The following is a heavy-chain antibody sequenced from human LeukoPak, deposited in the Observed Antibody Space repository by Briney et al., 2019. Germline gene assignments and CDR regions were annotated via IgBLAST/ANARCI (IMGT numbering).Heavy chain of an antibody. V-gene: IGHV4-39*07. CDR3: ARETYNFWSGYPDY. Sequence: SETLSLTCTVSGGSISSSSYYWGWIRQPPGKGLEWIGSIYYSGSTYYNPSLKSRVTMSLDTSKNQFSLKLTSVTAADTAVYYCARETYNFWSGYPDYWGQGALVTVSS. J-gene: IGHJ4*02. CDR2: IYYSGST. CDR1: GGSISSSSYY. D-gene: IGHD3-3*01.